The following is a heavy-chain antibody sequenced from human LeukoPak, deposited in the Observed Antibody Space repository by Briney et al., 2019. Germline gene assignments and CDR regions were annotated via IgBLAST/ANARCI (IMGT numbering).Heavy chain of an antibody. CDR3: ARDRRGQLVEDY. D-gene: IGHD6-6*01. CDR2: ISSSSSYI. CDR1: GFTFSSYS. Sequence: PGGSLRLSCAASGFTFSSYSMNWVRQAPGKGLEWVSSISSSSSYIYYADSVKGRFTISRDNAKNSLYLQMNSLRAEDTAVYYCARDRRGQLVEDYWGQGTLVTVSS. J-gene: IGHJ4*02. V-gene: IGHV3-21*01.